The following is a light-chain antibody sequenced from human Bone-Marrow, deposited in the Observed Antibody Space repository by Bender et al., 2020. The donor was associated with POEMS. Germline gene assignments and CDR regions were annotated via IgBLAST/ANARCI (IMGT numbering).Light chain of an antibody. V-gene: IGLV2-14*01. CDR1: SSDVGAYQH. Sequence: QSALTQPASVTASPGQSITIACTGTSSDVGAYQHVSWYQQLPGKAPKLMIYEVSKRPSGVSNRFSGSKSGNTASLTISGLQAEDEADYYCCSYTSSSTWVFGRGTKLAVL. J-gene: IGLJ3*02. CDR3: CSYTSSSTWV. CDR2: EVS.